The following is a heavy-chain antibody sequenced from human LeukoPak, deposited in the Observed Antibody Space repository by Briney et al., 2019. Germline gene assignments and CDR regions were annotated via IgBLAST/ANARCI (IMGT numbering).Heavy chain of an antibody. CDR3: AREDKAAGASSSAMDV. CDR1: GFTFSDYS. D-gene: IGHD6-25*01. V-gene: IGHV3-48*02. J-gene: IGHJ6*02. Sequence: GGSLRLSCAASGFTFSDYSMNWVRQAPGKGLEWVSHINSERSTMYYGESVKGRFPISRDDAKNTLFLQVTSLRDDDTAVYFCAREDKAAGASSSAMDVWGQGTTVTVS. CDR2: INSERSTM.